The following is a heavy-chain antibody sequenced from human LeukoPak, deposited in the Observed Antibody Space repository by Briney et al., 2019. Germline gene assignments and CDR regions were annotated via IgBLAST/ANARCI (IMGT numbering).Heavy chain of an antibody. J-gene: IGHJ3*02. Sequence: GGSLRLSCAASGFTVSSNYMNWVRQAPGKGLEWVSVIYSGGSTYYADSVKGRFTISRDNSKSTLYLQMNSLRAEDTAVYYCARAEWVGELYAFDIWGQGTMVTVSS. CDR1: GFTVSSNY. V-gene: IGHV3-66*01. D-gene: IGHD2-8*01. CDR3: ARAEWVGELYAFDI. CDR2: IYSGGST.